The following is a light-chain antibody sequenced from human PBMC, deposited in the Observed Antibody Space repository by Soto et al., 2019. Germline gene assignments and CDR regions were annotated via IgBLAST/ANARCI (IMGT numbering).Light chain of an antibody. J-gene: IGKJ1*01. CDR3: QQTYSSPQWT. CDR2: AAV. CDR1: LSISSY. V-gene: IGKV1-39*01. Sequence: DIQMTQSPFSLSASVGDRVTITCRASLSISSYLNWYQQKPGKPPKLLIYAAVSLQSGIPSRFSAYGSGTDFTLTISSLQPEDFATYYCQQTYSSPQWTFGQGTKVDIK.